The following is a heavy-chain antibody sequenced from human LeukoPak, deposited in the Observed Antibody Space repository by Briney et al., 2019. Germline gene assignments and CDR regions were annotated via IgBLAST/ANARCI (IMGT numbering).Heavy chain of an antibody. D-gene: IGHD1-1*01. CDR1: GFTFTSHG. CDR3: ARDGRSPGAFDI. J-gene: IGHJ3*02. V-gene: IGHV1-18*01. CDR2: ISAYNGNT. Sequence: ASVKVSCKASGFTFTSHGISWVRQAPGQGLEWMGWISAYNGNTNYAQKLQGRVTMTTDTSTSTAYMELRSLRSDDTAVYYCARDGRSPGAFDIWGQGTMVTVSS.